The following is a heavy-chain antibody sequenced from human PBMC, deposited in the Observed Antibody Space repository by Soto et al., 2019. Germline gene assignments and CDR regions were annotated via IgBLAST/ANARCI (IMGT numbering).Heavy chain of an antibody. CDR2: IYYSGST. D-gene: IGHD2-15*01. CDR1: GGSISSGDYY. CDR3: ARVRVLLRGYYYYGMDV. J-gene: IGHJ6*02. V-gene: IGHV4-30-4*01. Sequence: SETLSLTCTVSGGSISSGDYYWSWIRQPPGKGLEWIGYIYYSGSTYYNPSLKSRVTISVDTSKNQFSLKLGSVTAADTAVYYCARVRVLLRGYYYYGMDVWGQGTTVTVSS.